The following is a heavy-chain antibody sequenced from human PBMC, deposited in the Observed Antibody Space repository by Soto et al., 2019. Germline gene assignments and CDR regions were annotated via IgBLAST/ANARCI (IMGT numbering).Heavy chain of an antibody. CDR1: GFTFSSYA. V-gene: IGHV3-23*01. CDR2: ISGSGGST. J-gene: IGHJ6*02. D-gene: IGHD6-19*01. CDR3: AKEGPRIAVAGYYYYGMDV. Sequence: GGSLRLSCAASGFTFSSYAMSWVRQAPGKGLEWVSAISGSGGSTYYANSGKGRFTISVDNSKNTLYLQMNSLRAEDTAVYYCAKEGPRIAVAGYYYYGMDVWGQGTTVTVSS.